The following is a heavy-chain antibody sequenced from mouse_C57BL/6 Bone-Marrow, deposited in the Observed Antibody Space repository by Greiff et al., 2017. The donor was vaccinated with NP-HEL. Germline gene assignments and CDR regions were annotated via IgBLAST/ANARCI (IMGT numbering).Heavy chain of an antibody. Sequence: EVQLQESGPGLVKPSQSLSLTCSVTGYSITSGYYWNWIRQFPGNKLEWMGYISYDGSNNYNPSLKNRISITRDTSKNQFVLKLNSVTTEDTATYYCARGGYYGYYYAMDYWGQGTSVTVSS. V-gene: IGHV3-6*01. J-gene: IGHJ4*01. D-gene: IGHD1-1*01. CDR1: GYSITSGYY. CDR2: ISYDGSN. CDR3: ARGGYYGYYYAMDY.